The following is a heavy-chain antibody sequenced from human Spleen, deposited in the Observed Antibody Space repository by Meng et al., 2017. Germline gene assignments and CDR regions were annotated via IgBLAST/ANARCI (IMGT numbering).Heavy chain of an antibody. CDR1: GGSFSDYS. V-gene: IGHV4-34*01. Sequence: QGQLQQWGAGLLKPSETLSLTCAVYGGSFSDYSWSWIRQPPGKGLEWIGEINHSGATNYNPSLKSRVTISVDTSKNQFSLKLNSVTAADTAIYYCARRRLYDFWSGSTPFDYWGQGTLVTVSS. CDR3: ARRRLYDFWSGSTPFDY. J-gene: IGHJ4*02. CDR2: INHSGAT. D-gene: IGHD3-3*01.